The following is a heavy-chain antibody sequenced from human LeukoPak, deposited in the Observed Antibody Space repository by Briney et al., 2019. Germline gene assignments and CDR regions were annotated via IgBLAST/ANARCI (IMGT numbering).Heavy chain of an antibody. D-gene: IGHD6-6*01. CDR1: GFTFDDYT. CDR2: ISSSSSYI. V-gene: IGHV3-21*01. J-gene: IGHJ4*02. CDR3: ARDGRLDY. Sequence: GGSLRLSCAASGFTFDDYTMHWVRQAPGKGLEWVSSISSSSSYIYYADSVKGRFTISRDNAKNSLYLQMNSLRAEDTAVYYCARDGRLDYWGQGTLVTVSS.